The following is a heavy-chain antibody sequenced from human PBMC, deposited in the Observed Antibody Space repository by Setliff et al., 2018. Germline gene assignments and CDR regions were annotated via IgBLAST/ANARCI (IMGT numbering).Heavy chain of an antibody. CDR2: INNGGVSA. V-gene: IGHV3-23*01. CDR3: ATSTVTTYYFDY. D-gene: IGHD4-4*01. Sequence: GGSLRLSCVTSGFAFTSYDMTWVRQAPGKGLEWVASINNGGVSADYTDSVKGRFTISRDNSRNTLYLQMKSLRAEDTAIYYCATSTVTTYYFDYWGHGTLVTVSS. J-gene: IGHJ4*01. CDR1: GFAFTSYD.